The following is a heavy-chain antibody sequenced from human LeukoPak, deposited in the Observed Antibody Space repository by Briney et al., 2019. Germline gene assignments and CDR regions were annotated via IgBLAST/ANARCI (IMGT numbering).Heavy chain of an antibody. J-gene: IGHJ4*02. D-gene: IGHD1-26*01. V-gene: IGHV3-23*01. CDR3: AKDRGSGSYSFDY. CDR2: ISGSGGST. Sequence: GGSLRLSCAASGFTLSSYSMNWVRQAPGKGLEWVSAISGSGGSTYYADSVKGRFTISRDNSKNTLYLQMNSLRAEDTAVYYCAKDRGSGSYSFDYWGQGTLVTVSS. CDR1: GFTLSSYS.